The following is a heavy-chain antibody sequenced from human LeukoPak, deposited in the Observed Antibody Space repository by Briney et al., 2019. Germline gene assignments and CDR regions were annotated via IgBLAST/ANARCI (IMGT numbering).Heavy chain of an antibody. J-gene: IGHJ4*02. CDR3: ARDRRYYFDY. Sequence: EGSLRLSCAASGFTFSHYPMHWVRQAPGKGLEWLAVISYDSNYRYYADSVKGRFTISRGNSNNTLYLQIDSLRPEGTAMYFCARDRRYYFDYWGQGTLVTVSS. CDR1: GFTFSHYP. CDR2: ISYDSNYR. V-gene: IGHV3-30*01.